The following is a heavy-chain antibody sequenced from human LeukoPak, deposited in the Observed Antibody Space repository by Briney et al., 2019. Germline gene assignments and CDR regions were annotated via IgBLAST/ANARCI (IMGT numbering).Heavy chain of an antibody. V-gene: IGHV5-51*01. CDR2: IYPGDSDT. CDR3: ARHPRSQPITFGGAAFDI. CDR1: GYTFTSYW. D-gene: IGHD3-16*01. J-gene: IGHJ3*02. Sequence: GESLKISCKGSGYTFTSYWIGWVRQMPGKALEWMGIIYPGDSDTRYSPSFQGQVTMSADKSISTAYLQWSSLKASDTAMYYCARHPRSQPITFGGAAFDIWGQGTMVTVSS.